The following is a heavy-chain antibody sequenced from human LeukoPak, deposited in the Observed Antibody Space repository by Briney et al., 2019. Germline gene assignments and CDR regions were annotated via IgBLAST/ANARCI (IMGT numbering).Heavy chain of an antibody. J-gene: IGHJ5*02. Sequence: GGSLRLSCAASGFMFTSYWMSWVRQAPGKGLEWVSAISGSGGSTYYADSVKGRFTISRDNSKNTLYLQMNSLRAEDTAVYYCAKLSAYYYGSGSMNWFDPWGQGTLVTVSS. CDR2: ISGSGGST. V-gene: IGHV3-23*01. CDR3: AKLSAYYYGSGSMNWFDP. D-gene: IGHD3-10*01. CDR1: GFMFTSYW.